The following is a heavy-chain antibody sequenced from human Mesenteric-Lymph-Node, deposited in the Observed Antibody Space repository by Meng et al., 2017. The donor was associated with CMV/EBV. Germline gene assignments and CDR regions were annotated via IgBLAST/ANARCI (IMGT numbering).Heavy chain of an antibody. V-gene: IGHV3-74*01. Sequence: GESLKISCAASGFTFSSYGMHWVRQAPGKGPVWVSRINGDGSLISYADSVKGRFTISRDYARTTLYLQMNSLRVDDTAVYYCVRGMGTQWGQGTLVTVSS. J-gene: IGHJ4*02. CDR2: INGDGSLI. CDR3: VRGMGTQ. CDR1: GFTFSSYG.